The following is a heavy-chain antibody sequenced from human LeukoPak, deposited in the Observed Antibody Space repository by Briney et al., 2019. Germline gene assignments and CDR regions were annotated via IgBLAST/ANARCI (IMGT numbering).Heavy chain of an antibody. CDR1: GITFRIHG. CDR3: AKGGQYDSDSFFDF. J-gene: IGHJ4*02. CDR2: IRYDGSRQ. D-gene: IGHD3-22*01. Sequence: GGSLRLSCKASGITFRIHGMFWVRQAPGKGLEWGAPIRYDGSRQFYADSVKGRFTISRDNSRNTVDVQMNSLRSEDSALYYCAKGGQYDSDSFFDFWGQGTLVTVSS. V-gene: IGHV3-30*02.